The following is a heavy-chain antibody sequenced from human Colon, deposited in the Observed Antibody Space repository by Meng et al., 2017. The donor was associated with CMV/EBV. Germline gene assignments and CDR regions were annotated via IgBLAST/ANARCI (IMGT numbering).Heavy chain of an antibody. J-gene: IGHJ6*02. CDR3: ARAGRRTSIAARPFGMDV. CDR1: GGTFSSYA. CDR2: IIPIFGTA. Sequence: SVKVSCKASGGTFSSYAISWVRQAPGRGLEWMGGIIPIFGTANYAQKFQGRVTITTDESTSTAYMELSSLRSEDTAVYYCARAGRRTSIAARPFGMDVWGQGTTVTVSS. D-gene: IGHD6-6*01. V-gene: IGHV1-69*05.